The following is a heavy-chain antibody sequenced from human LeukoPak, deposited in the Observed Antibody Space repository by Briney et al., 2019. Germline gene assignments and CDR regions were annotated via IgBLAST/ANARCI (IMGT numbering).Heavy chain of an antibody. CDR1: GYTFTDYY. CDR3: ARDNIAAAGYYMDV. J-gene: IGHJ6*03. Sequence: ASVKVSCKASGYTFTDYYMHWVRQAPGQGLEWMGWINPNSGGTNYAQKFQGRVTMTRDTSISPAYMELSRLTSDDTAVYYCARDNIAAAGYYMDVWGKGTTVTVSS. D-gene: IGHD6-13*01. V-gene: IGHV1-2*02. CDR2: INPNSGGT.